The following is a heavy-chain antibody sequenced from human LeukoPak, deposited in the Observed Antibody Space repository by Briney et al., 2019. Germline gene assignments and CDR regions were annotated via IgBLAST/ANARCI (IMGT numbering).Heavy chain of an antibody. CDR1: GYTFTDYY. D-gene: IGHD1-26*01. CDR2: INPNSGGT. J-gene: IGHJ3*02. CDR3: ARIGELLVPYDAFDI. V-gene: IGHV1-2*02. Sequence: AAVTDSCMASGYTFTDYYMHWVRQAPGQGGAWMGWINPNSGGTNYTQKLRGRLTMTRDTSISTAYMELSRLRSDDTAVYYCARIGELLVPYDAFDIGGQGTMVTVSA.